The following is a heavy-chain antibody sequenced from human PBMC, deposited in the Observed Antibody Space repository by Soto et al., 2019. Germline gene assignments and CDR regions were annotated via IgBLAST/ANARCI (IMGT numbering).Heavy chain of an antibody. CDR2: INAGNGNT. Sequence: SVKVYCKASGYTFTSYAIHWVRQAPGQRLEWMGWINAGNGNTKYSQRFQDRVTITRDTSAGTAYMELSSLRSEDTAVYYCAGGPGGYDFYFDYWGQGTLVTVSS. CDR3: AGGPGGYDFYFDY. J-gene: IGHJ4*02. V-gene: IGHV1-3*01. D-gene: IGHD5-12*01. CDR1: GYTFTSYA.